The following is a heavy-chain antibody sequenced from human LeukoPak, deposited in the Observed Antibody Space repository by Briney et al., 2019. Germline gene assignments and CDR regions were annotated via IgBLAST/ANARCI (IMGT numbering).Heavy chain of an antibody. Sequence: PGGSLRLSCAASGFTFSSSGMHWVRQAPGKGLEWVAFIRYDGISKYYADSVKGRFTISRDNSKNTVYLQMNSLRAEDTAVYYCARDRAYSSFDYWGQGTPVTVSS. CDR3: ARDRAYSSFDY. J-gene: IGHJ4*02. V-gene: IGHV3-30*02. D-gene: IGHD6-13*01. CDR2: IRYDGISK. CDR1: GFTFSSSG.